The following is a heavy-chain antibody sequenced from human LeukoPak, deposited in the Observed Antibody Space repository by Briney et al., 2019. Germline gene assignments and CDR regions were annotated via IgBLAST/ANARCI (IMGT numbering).Heavy chain of an antibody. CDR3: AREFPLVRLERPTAFGY. D-gene: IGHD1-1*01. Sequence: GGSLRLSCAASGFSFSTYTMNWVRQAPGKGLEWVSYISSSSSTIYYADSVKGRFTISRDNAKNSLYLQMNSLRAEDTAVYYCAREFPLVRLERPTAFGYWGQGTLVTVSS. J-gene: IGHJ4*02. CDR1: GFSFSTYT. CDR2: ISSSSSTI. V-gene: IGHV3-48*01.